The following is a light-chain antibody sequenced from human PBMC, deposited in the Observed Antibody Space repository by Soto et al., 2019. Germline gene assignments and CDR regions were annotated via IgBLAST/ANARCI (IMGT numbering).Light chain of an antibody. CDR1: SSDVGAYNF. V-gene: IGLV2-14*03. CDR2: NVY. Sequence: QSVLTQPASVSGCPGQSMTISCTGTSSDVGAYNFVSWHQQHPGKAPKLMIYNVYDRPSGISYRFSGSKSGNTASLTISGLQGEDEADYYCSAYTVSRTYVFGTGTKVTVL. J-gene: IGLJ1*01. CDR3: SAYTVSRTYV.